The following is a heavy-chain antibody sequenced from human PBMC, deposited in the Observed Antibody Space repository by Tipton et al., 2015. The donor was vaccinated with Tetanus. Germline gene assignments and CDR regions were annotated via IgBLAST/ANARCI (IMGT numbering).Heavy chain of an antibody. D-gene: IGHD2-2*01. V-gene: IGHV4-61*01. Sequence: TLSLTCTVSGGSVSSGSYYWSRIRQPPGKGLEWIGYIYYSGSTNYNPSLKSRVTISVDTSKNQFSLKLSSVTAADTAVYYCARVPDYCSSTSCYSSYYYGMDVWGQGTTVTVSS. CDR2: IYYSGST. J-gene: IGHJ6*02. CDR1: GGSVSSGSYY. CDR3: ARVPDYCSSTSCYSSYYYGMDV.